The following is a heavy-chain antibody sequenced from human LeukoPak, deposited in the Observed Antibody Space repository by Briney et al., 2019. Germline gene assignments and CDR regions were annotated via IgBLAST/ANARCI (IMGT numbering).Heavy chain of an antibody. CDR2: IYYSGST. Sequence: KPSETLSLTCTVSGGSISSGGYYWSWLRQHPGKGLEWIGYIYYSGSTYYNPSLKSRVTISVDTSKNQFSLKLSSVTAADTAVYYCARDRSSRRWSWFDPWGQGTLVTVSS. CDR1: GGSISSGGYY. D-gene: IGHD3-3*01. J-gene: IGHJ5*02. CDR3: ARDRSSRRWSWFDP. V-gene: IGHV4-31*03.